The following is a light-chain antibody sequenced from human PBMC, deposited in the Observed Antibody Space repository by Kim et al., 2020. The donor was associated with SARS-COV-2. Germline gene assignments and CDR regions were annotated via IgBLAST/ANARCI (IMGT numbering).Light chain of an antibody. J-gene: IGLJ3*02. V-gene: IGLV7-46*01. Sequence: PGVTVTLTYRPSSGAVTSGHYPYWFQQKPGPAPRTLIYDTSNRHSWTPARFSGSLLGGRGALTLSGAQPEDGAEYYCLLSYSGARVFGGGTQLTVL. CDR2: DTS. CDR1: SGAVTSGHY. CDR3: LLSYSGARV.